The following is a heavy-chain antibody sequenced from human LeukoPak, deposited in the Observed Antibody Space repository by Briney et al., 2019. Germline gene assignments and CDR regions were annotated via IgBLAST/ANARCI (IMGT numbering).Heavy chain of an antibody. CDR3: ARDLVVVVTATVYYYYGMDV. CDR1: GFTVSSNY. D-gene: IGHD2-21*02. V-gene: IGHV3-53*01. J-gene: IGHJ6*02. CDR2: IYSGGST. Sequence: PGGSLRLSCAASGFTVSSNYMSWVRQAPGKGLEWVSVIYSGGSTYYADSVKGRFTISRDNSKNTLYLQMNSLRAEDTAVYYCARDLVVVVTATVYYYYGMDVWGQGTTVTVSS.